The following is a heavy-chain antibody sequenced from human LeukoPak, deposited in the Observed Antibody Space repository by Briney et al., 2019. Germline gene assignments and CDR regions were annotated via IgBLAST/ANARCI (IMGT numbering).Heavy chain of an antibody. CDR1: GYTFTGYY. D-gene: IGHD1-26*01. CDR3: ARVLSGSYHPDAFDI. Sequence: ASVTVSCKASGYTFTGYYMHWVRQAPGQGLEWMGWINPNSGGTNYAQKFQGRVTMTRDTSISTAYMELSRLRSDDTAVYYCARVLSGSYHPDAFDIWGQGTMVTVSS. J-gene: IGHJ3*02. V-gene: IGHV1-2*02. CDR2: INPNSGGT.